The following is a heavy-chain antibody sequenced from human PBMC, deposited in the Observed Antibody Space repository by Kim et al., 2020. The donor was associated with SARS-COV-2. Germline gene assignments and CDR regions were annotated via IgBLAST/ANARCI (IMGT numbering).Heavy chain of an antibody. Sequence: GGSLRLSCAASGFIFSTYSMNWVRQAPGKGLEWVSCISSIGDSIYYADSVKGRFTMSRDNAKNSLYLQMNNLRAEDTAVYFCVRDPSTGIGNWFDPWGQG. V-gene: IGHV3-21*01. J-gene: IGHJ5*02. D-gene: IGHD3-10*01. CDR1: GFIFSTYS. CDR2: ISSIGDSI. CDR3: VRDPSTGIGNWFDP.